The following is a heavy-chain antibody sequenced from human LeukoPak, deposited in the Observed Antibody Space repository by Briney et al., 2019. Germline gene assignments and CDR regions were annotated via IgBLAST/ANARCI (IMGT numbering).Heavy chain of an antibody. CDR2: IYYSGST. D-gene: IGHD3-10*01. Sequence: SETLSLTCTVSGGSISSTTYYWGWIRQPPGKGLEWIGSIYYSGSTYYNPSLKSRVTISVDTSKNQFSLKLSSVTAADTAVYYCARGILLYGSGSYLFAWFDPWGQGTLVTVSS. CDR3: ARGILLYGSGSYLFAWFDP. J-gene: IGHJ5*02. V-gene: IGHV4-39*07. CDR1: GGSISSTTYY.